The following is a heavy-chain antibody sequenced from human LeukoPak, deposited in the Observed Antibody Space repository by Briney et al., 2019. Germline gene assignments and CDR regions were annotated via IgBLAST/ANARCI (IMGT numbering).Heavy chain of an antibody. CDR1: GFTFSSYS. CDR2: ISSSSSYI. Sequence: SGGSLRLSCAASGFTFSSYSMNWVRQAPGKGLEWVSSISSSSSYIYYADSAKGRFTISRDNSKNTLYLQMTSLRAEDTAVYYCAKDQVWIVVGSFDYWGQGTLVTVSS. D-gene: IGHD3-22*01. J-gene: IGHJ4*02. V-gene: IGHV3-21*04. CDR3: AKDQVWIVVGSFDY.